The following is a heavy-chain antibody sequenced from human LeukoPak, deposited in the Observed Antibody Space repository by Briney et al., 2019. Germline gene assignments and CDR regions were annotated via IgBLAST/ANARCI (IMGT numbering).Heavy chain of an antibody. V-gene: IGHV4-30-2*03. CDR1: GGSISSGGYS. D-gene: IGHD3-3*01. J-gene: IGHJ4*02. CDR2: IYHSGST. Sequence: SQTLSLTRAVSGGSISSGGYSWSWIRQPPGKGLEWIGYIYHSGSTYYNPSLKSRVTISVDTSKNQFSLKLSSVTAADTAVYYCARRDLADFWSGYYTGGDSHGDYWGQGTLVTVSS. CDR3: ARRDLADFWSGYYTGGDSHGDY.